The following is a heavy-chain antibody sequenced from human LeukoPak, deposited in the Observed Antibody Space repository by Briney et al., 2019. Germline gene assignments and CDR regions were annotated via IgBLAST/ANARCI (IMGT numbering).Heavy chain of an antibody. CDR2: ISSSSSYI. CDR1: GFTFSSYS. CDR3: ARGLSYYDSSGYRFDY. J-gene: IGHJ4*02. Sequence: GGSLRLSCAASGFTFSSYSMNWVRQALGKGLEWVSSISSSSSYIYYADSVKGRFTISRDNAKNSLYLQMNSLRAEDTAVYYCARGLSYYDSSGYRFDYWGQGTLVTVSS. D-gene: IGHD3-22*01. V-gene: IGHV3-21*01.